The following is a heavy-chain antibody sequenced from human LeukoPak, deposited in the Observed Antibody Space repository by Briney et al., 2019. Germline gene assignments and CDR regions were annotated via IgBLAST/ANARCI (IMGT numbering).Heavy chain of an antibody. Sequence: ASVKVSCKVSGYTFTDYYMHWVQQAPGKGLEWMGLVDPEDGETIYAEKFQGRVTITADTSTDTAYMELSSLRSEDTAVYYCATVEFFGIVEGFDYWGQGTLVTVSS. CDR3: ATVEFFGIVEGFDY. D-gene: IGHD3-22*01. J-gene: IGHJ4*02. CDR1: GYTFTDYY. CDR2: VDPEDGET. V-gene: IGHV1-69-2*01.